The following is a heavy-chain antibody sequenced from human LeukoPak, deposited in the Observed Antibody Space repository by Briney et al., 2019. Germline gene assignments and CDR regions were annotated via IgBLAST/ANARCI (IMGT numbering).Heavy chain of an antibody. V-gene: IGHV3-7*03. J-gene: IGHJ4*02. CDR1: GFTFSNYW. Sequence: PGGSLRLSCAASGFTFSNYWMSWVRQAPGKGLEWVAKIRQDGSEMYYADSVKGRFTVSRDDSKNTLYLQMNSLRAEDTAVYYCARDPNWGSGYWGQGTLVTVSS. CDR3: ARDPNWGSGY. D-gene: IGHD7-27*01. CDR2: IRQDGSEM.